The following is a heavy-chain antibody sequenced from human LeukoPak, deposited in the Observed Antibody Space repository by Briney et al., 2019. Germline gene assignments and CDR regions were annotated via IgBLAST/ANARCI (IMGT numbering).Heavy chain of an antibody. V-gene: IGHV4-4*07. CDR1: GGSISSYY. Sequence: SETLSLTCTVSGGSISSYYWSWIRQPAGKGLEWIGRIYTSGSTNYNPSLKSRVTMSVDTSKNQFSLKLSSVTAADTAVYYCASNYYVYDHYMDVWGKGTTVTVSS. CDR2: IYTSGST. CDR3: ASNYYVYDHYMDV. D-gene: IGHD3-10*02. J-gene: IGHJ6*03.